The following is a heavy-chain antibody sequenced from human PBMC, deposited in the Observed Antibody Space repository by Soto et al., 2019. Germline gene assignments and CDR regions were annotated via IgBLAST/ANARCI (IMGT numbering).Heavy chain of an antibody. CDR1: GYTFTSYD. D-gene: IGHD3-10*01. CDR3: ARGRRVSGIHHSYRAV. CDR2: MNPNSGNT. V-gene: IGHV1-8*01. J-gene: IGHJ6*03. Sequence: QVQLVQSGAEVKKPGASVKVSCKASGYTFTSYDINWVRQATGQGLEWMGWMNPNSGNTGYAQKFQGRVTIPGNTSISTANMGRSSVRSEDTPVYSWARGRRVSGIHHSYRAVGGKGPPAT.